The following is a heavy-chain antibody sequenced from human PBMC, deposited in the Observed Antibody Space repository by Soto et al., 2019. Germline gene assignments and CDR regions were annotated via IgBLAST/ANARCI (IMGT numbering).Heavy chain of an antibody. V-gene: IGHV4-39*02. CDR3: SSGSGTSLDY. J-gene: IGHJ4*02. Sequence: PSETLSLTCTVSGGSISGSTYYWGWVRQPPGKGLEWIGTLHYSGSTYYNPSLKSRVTISVDTSKNHFSLKLNSVTAADTAVYYCSSGSGTSLDYWGQGTLVTVSS. D-gene: IGHD3-10*01. CDR1: GGSISGSTYY. CDR2: LHYSGST.